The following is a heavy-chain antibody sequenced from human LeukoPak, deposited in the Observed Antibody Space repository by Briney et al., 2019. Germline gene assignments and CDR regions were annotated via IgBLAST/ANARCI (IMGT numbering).Heavy chain of an antibody. CDR1: GFTFSSYA. CDR2: ISRTGTT. V-gene: IGHV3-23*01. CDR3: AKESILTGYVEC. Sequence: PGGSLRLSCAASGFTFSSYAMSWVRQAPGKGLEWVSPISRTGTTYYADSVRGRFTSSRDNSKNTLYLQMNSLRAEDTAIYYCAKESILTGYVECWGQGTRVTVSS. D-gene: IGHD3-9*01. J-gene: IGHJ4*02.